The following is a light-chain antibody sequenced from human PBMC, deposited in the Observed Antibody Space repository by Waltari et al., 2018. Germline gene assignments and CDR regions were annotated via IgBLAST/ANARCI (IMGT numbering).Light chain of an antibody. J-gene: IGKJ4*01. CDR2: GAS. Sequence: LSPGQRAPLSCRASQTINNNFLVWYQQEPGQAPRLIIHGASSRATGFPDFTLTISSLEPEDFAVYYCQQYDGSVLTFGGGTKVEI. V-gene: IGKV3-20*01. CDR3: QQYDGSVLT. CDR1: QTINNNF.